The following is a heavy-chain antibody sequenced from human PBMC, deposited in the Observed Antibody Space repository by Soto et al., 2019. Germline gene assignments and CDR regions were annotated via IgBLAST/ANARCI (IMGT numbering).Heavy chain of an antibody. Sequence: ASVKVSCKASGYTFTGDYLHWVRQAPGQGLEWMASINPKSGYTKSAQKFQARVTLTRDTSISTAYMELRSLRSEDTAVYFCARYTGSNSLFDSWGQGTLVTVSS. J-gene: IGHJ4*02. CDR1: GYTFTGDY. CDR3: ARYTGSNSLFDS. V-gene: IGHV1-2*02. D-gene: IGHD1-26*01. CDR2: INPKSGYT.